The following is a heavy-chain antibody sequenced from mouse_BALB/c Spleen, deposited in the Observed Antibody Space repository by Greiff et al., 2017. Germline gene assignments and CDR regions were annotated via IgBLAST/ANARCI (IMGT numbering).Heavy chain of an antibody. CDR3: TPHYYGLFDY. CDR1: GFTFSNYW. V-gene: IGHV6-6*02. J-gene: IGHJ2*01. D-gene: IGHD1-2*01. CDR2: IRLKSNNYAT. Sequence: EVKVEESGGGLVQPGGSMKLSCVASGFTFSNYWMNWVRQSPEKGLEWVAEIRLKSNNYATHYAESVKGRFTISRDDSKSSVYLQMNNLRAEDTGIYYCTPHYYGLFDYWGQGTTLTVSS.